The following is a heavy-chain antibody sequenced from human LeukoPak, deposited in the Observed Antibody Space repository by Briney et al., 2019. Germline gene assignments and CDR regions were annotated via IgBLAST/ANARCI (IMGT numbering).Heavy chain of an antibody. CDR1: GGSFSGYY. Sequence: KASETLSLTCAVYGGSFSGYYWRWIRQPPGKGLEWIGEINHSEATDYNPSFKSRVTISVDKSKKQFSLKLTSVTAADTAVYYCAREAQYCSGGSCYGGYFQHWGQGTLVTVSS. CDR2: INHSEAT. CDR3: AREAQYCSGGSCYGGYFQH. D-gene: IGHD2-15*01. J-gene: IGHJ1*01. V-gene: IGHV4-34*01.